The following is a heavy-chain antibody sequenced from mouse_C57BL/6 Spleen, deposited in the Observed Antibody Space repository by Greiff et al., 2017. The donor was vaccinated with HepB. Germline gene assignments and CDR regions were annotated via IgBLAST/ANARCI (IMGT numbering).Heavy chain of an antibody. CDR2: IYPSDSET. J-gene: IGHJ4*01. D-gene: IGHD2-4*01. CDR1: GYTFTSYW. CDR3: ARDYDYRGAMDY. Sequence: VQLQQPGAELVRPGSSVKLSCKASGYTFTSYWMDWVKQRPGQGLEWIGNIYPSDSETHYNQKFKDKATLTVDKSSSTAYMQLSSLTSEDSAVYYCARDYDYRGAMDYWGQGTSVTVSS. V-gene: IGHV1-61*01.